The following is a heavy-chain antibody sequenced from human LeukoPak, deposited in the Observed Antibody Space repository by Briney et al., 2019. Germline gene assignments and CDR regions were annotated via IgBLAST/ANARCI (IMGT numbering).Heavy chain of an antibody. Sequence: ASVKVSCKVSGYTLTELSMHWVRQAPGKGLEWMGGFDPEDGETIYAQKFQGRVTMTTDTSTSTAYMELRSLRSDDTAVYYCASGDSSSWYNYWGQGTLVTVSS. CDR2: FDPEDGET. CDR1: GYTLTELS. D-gene: IGHD6-13*01. V-gene: IGHV1-24*01. J-gene: IGHJ4*02. CDR3: ASGDSSSWYNY.